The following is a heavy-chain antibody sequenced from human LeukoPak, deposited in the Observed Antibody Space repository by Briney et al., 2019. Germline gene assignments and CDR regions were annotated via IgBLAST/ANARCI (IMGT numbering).Heavy chain of an antibody. CDR2: IYRGGST. CDR3: ARAVRGVDY. J-gene: IGHJ4*02. D-gene: IGHD3-10*01. V-gene: IGHV3-66*01. CDR1: GFTVSSNY. Sequence: GGSLRLSCAASGFTVSSNYMSWVRQAPGKGLEWVSVIYRGGSTYYADSVKGGFTISRDNSKNTLYLQMSSLRAEDTAVYYCARAVRGVDYWGQGTLVTVSS.